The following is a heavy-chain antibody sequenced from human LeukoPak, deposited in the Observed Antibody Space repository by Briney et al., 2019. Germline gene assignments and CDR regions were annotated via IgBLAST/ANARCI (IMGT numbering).Heavy chain of an antibody. V-gene: IGHV4-39*01. Sequence: SETMSLTCTVSGGSISSSSYYWGWIRQPPGKGLEWIGSIYYSGSTYYNPSLKSRVTISVDTSKNQFSLKLSSVTAADTAVYYCARLSGAIFGVVITLYYFDYWGQGTLVTVS. CDR3: ARLSGAIFGVVITLYYFDY. J-gene: IGHJ4*02. CDR1: GGSISSSSYY. D-gene: IGHD3-3*01. CDR2: IYYSGST.